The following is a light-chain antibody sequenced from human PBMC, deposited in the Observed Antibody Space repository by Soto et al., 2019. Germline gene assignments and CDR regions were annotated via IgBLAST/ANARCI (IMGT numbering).Light chain of an antibody. Sequence: QMTQSPSSLSASVGDRVTITCRASQDISNYLAWYQQKPGGAPKLLIYEASTLQSGVPSRFSGSGSGADFTLPISSRQPEDVAIYYCQKYNDAPRTFGQGTRVEMK. V-gene: IGKV1-27*01. J-gene: IGKJ1*01. CDR1: QDISNY. CDR3: QKYNDAPRT. CDR2: EAS.